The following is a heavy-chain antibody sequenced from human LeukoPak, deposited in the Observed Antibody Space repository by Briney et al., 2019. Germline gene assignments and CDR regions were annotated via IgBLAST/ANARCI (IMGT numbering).Heavy chain of an antibody. Sequence: GGSLRLSCAASGFTFSSYSMNWVRQAPGKGLEWVGRIKSKTDGGTTDYAAPVKGRFTISRDDSKNTLYLQMNSLKTEDTAVYYCTPDSSGYCQFDYWGQGTLVTVSS. CDR2: IKSKTDGGTT. CDR1: GFTFSSYS. V-gene: IGHV3-15*01. D-gene: IGHD3-22*01. J-gene: IGHJ4*02. CDR3: TPDSSGYCQFDY.